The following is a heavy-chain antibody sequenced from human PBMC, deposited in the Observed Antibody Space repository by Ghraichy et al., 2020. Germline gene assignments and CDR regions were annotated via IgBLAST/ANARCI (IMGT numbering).Heavy chain of an antibody. CDR2: INPSTSST. J-gene: IGHJ4*02. CDR1: GFTFPSYG. V-gene: IGHV1-46*01. Sequence: ASVKVSCKASGFTFPSYGISWVRQAPGQGLEWMGWINPSTSSTSSAQKFQGRVTLTRDTSTSTVHMELTSLKSDDTAVYYCARGGIYDNSAIDYWGQGTLVTVSS. D-gene: IGHD3-22*01. CDR3: ARGGIYDNSAIDY.